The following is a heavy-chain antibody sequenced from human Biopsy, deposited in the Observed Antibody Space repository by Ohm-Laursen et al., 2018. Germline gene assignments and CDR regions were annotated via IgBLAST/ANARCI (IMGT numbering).Heavy chain of an antibody. Sequence: SETLSLTCTVSGGPISNYYWSWIRQPAGTGLEWIGRIYSSGSTNYNPSLKSRVTMSVDTSKNQFSLILSSMTAADTAVYYCAREPRIAAVAYFDPWGQGTLVTVSS. V-gene: IGHV4-4*07. CDR1: GGPISNYY. D-gene: IGHD6-13*01. J-gene: IGHJ5*02. CDR3: AREPRIAAVAYFDP. CDR2: IYSSGST.